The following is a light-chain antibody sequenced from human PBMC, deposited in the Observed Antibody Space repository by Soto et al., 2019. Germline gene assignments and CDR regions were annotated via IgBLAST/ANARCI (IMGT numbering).Light chain of an antibody. J-gene: IGKJ5*01. CDR3: QQYNNWPPIT. CDR2: DAS. V-gene: IGKV3-15*01. CDR1: QSVRSN. Sequence: EIVMTQSPATLSVSPGGRATLSCRASQSVRSNLAWYQQKPGQAPRLLIYDASSRATGVPARFSGSGSGTEFTLTISSLQSEDFAVYYCQQYNNWPPITFGQGTRLEIK.